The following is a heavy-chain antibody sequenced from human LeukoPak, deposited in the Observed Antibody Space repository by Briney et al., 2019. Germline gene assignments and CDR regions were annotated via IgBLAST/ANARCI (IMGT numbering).Heavy chain of an antibody. J-gene: IGHJ4*02. Sequence: SETLSLTCAVYGGSFSGYYWSWIRQPPGKGLEWIGEINHSGSTNYNPSLKSRVTISVDTFKNQFSLKLSSVTAADTAVYYCARGPAHYGSGSPPFDYWGQGTLVTVSS. V-gene: IGHV4-34*01. CDR2: INHSGST. D-gene: IGHD3-10*01. CDR1: GGSFSGYY. CDR3: ARGPAHYGSGSPPFDY.